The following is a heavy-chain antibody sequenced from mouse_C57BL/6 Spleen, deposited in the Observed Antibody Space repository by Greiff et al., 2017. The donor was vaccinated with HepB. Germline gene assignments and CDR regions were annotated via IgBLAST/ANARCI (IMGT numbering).Heavy chain of an antibody. CDR2: ISYSGST. CDR3: ARKADYYGSRDWYFDV. CDR1: GYSITSDY. D-gene: IGHD1-1*01. V-gene: IGHV3-8*01. J-gene: IGHJ1*03. Sequence: EVQLQQSGPGLAKPSQTLSLTCSVTGYSITSDYWNWIRKFPGNKLEYMGYISYSGSTYYNPSLKSRISITRDTSKNQYYLQLNSVTTEDTATYYCARKADYYGSRDWYFDVWGTGTTVTVSS.